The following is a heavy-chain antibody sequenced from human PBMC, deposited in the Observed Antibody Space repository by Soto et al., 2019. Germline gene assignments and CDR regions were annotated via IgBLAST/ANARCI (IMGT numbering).Heavy chain of an antibody. CDR1: GFTFRSYE. Sequence: PGGSLRLSCVASGFTFRSYEMNWVRQAPGKGLEWVSYISSSGSVIKYGDSVKGRFTISRDNAKNSLYLQMNSLRAEDTALYYCKTSGNNFYYYGMDVWGQGTTVTVSS. CDR2: ISSSGSVI. J-gene: IGHJ6*02. CDR3: KTSGNNFYYYGMDV. D-gene: IGHD6-25*01. V-gene: IGHV3-48*03.